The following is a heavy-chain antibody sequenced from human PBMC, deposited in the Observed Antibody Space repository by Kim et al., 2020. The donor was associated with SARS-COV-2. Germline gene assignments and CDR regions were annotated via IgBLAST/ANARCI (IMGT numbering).Heavy chain of an antibody. Sequence: SETLSLTCTVSGGSISSGGYYWSWIHQHPGKGLEWIGYIYYSGSTYYNPSLKSRVTISVDTSKNQFSLKLSSVTAADTAVYYCARGQGLITMIVVVVGAFDYWGQGTLVTVSP. V-gene: IGHV4-31*03. J-gene: IGHJ4*02. CDR2: IYYSGST. CDR1: GGSISSGGYY. CDR3: ARGQGLITMIVVVVGAFDY. D-gene: IGHD3-22*01.